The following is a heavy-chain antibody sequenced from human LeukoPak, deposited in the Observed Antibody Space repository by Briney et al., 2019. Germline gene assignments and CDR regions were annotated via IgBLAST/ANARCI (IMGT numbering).Heavy chain of an antibody. V-gene: IGHV4-39*01. J-gene: IGHJ4*02. CDR1: GGSISSSSYY. CDR3: ARDNNSSSWFY. D-gene: IGHD6-13*01. CDR2: IYYSGST. Sequence: SETLSLTCTVSGGSISSSSYYWGWIRQPPGKGLEWIGSIYYSGSTYYNPSLKSRVTISVDTSKNQFSLKLSSVTAADTAVYYCARDNNSSSWFYWGQGTLVTVSS.